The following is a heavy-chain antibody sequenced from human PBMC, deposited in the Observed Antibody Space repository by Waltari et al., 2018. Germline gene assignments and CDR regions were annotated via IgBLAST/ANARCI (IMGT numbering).Heavy chain of an antibody. J-gene: IGHJ6*02. CDR2: INRDGTA. V-gene: IGHV4-34*01. CDR3: ARVGDYHGSGRFGLDV. CDR1: GGSFSGYF. D-gene: IGHD3-10*01. Sequence: QAQLHQWGAGLLKPSETLSLTCAVSGGSFSGYFCRWIRQSPGKGLEWIGEINRDGTANYNPSLKSRVGMSVDTIKSQISLSLSSVTAADAAVYYCARVGDYHGSGRFGLDVWGRGTRVTVSS.